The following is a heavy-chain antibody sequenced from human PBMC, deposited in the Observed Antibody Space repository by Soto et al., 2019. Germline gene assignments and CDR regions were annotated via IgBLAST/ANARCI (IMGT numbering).Heavy chain of an antibody. CDR3: ARGYCNGGGCTDWDSHWKDY. Sequence: QVQLVQSGAEVRKPGTSVRVSCKASGYTFSSYYMHWVRQAPGQGLQWMGVINPSGGSISDAQKFQGRVTMTRDTSTSTVCMELSSLRSEDTAVYYCARGYCNGGGCTDWDSHWKDYWGQGTLVTVSS. V-gene: IGHV1-46*01. J-gene: IGHJ4*02. D-gene: IGHD2-15*01. CDR2: INPSGGSI. CDR1: GYTFSSYY.